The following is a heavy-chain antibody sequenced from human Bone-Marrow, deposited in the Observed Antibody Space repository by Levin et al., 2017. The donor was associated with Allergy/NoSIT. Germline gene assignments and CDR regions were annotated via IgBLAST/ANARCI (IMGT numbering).Heavy chain of an antibody. V-gene: IGHV1-46*01. CDR2: TNPSGGST. J-gene: IGHJ4*02. CDR3: ARVGSGYPYYFDY. D-gene: IGHD6-13*01. Sequence: PVASVKVSCKASGYTFSNYYIHWVRQAPGQGLEWMGITNPSGGSTTYAQEFQGRVTMTRDTSTSTVYMELSSLTSEDTAVYYCARVGSGYPYYFDYWGQGTLVTVSS. CDR1: GYTFSNYY.